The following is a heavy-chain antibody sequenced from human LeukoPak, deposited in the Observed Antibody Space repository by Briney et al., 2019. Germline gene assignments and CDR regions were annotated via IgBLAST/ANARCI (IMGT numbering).Heavy chain of an antibody. D-gene: IGHD1-26*01. CDR2: IYYSGST. Sequence: PSETLSLTCTVSGGSISSSSYYWGWIRQPPGKGLEWIGSIYYSGSTYYNPSLKSRVTISVDTSKNQFSLKLSSVTAADTAVYYCARQLRYSGSYNWGQGTLVTVSS. CDR3: ARQLRYSGSYN. V-gene: IGHV4-39*01. J-gene: IGHJ4*02. CDR1: GGSISSSSYY.